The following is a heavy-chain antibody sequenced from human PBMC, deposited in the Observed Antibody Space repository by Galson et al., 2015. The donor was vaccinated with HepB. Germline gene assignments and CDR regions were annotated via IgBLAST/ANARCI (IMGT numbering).Heavy chain of an antibody. D-gene: IGHD4-23*01. V-gene: IGHV3-11*06. J-gene: IGHJ4*02. Sequence: SLRLSCAASGFMFNDYYMSWIRQAPGKGLEWVSYISSTSTFTNYADSVKGRFTISRDNTKNSLFLQMNSLRAEDTAVYYCARQGYYGGIFYFDYWGQGALVTVSS. CDR3: ARQGYYGGIFYFDY. CDR2: ISSTSTFT. CDR1: GFMFNDYY.